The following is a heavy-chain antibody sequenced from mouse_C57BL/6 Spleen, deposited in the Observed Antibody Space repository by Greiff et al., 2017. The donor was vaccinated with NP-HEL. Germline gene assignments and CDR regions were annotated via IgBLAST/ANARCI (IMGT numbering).Heavy chain of an antibody. CDR2: IYPGSGST. J-gene: IGHJ4*01. Sequence: VQLHQPGAELVKPGASVKMSCKASGYTFTSYWITWVKQRPGQGLEWIGDIYPGSGSTNYNEKFKSKATLTVDTSSSTAYMQLSSLTSEDSAVYYCARDYGSSDYYAMDYWGQGTSVTVSS. D-gene: IGHD1-1*01. CDR3: ARDYGSSDYYAMDY. V-gene: IGHV1-55*01. CDR1: GYTFTSYW.